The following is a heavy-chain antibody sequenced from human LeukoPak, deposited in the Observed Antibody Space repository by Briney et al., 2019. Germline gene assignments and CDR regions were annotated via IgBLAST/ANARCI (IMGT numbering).Heavy chain of an antibody. V-gene: IGHV4-31*03. D-gene: IGHD1-1*01. Sequence: SETLSLTCTVSGGSISSGGYYWSWIRQHPGKGLEWIGYIYYSGSTYYNPSLKSRVTMSVDTSKNQFSLKLSSVTAADTAVYYCARDLRGRGQLERRWTDWFDPWGQGTLVTVSS. CDR3: ARDLRGRGQLERRWTDWFDP. CDR1: GGSISSGGYY. CDR2: IYYSGST. J-gene: IGHJ5*02.